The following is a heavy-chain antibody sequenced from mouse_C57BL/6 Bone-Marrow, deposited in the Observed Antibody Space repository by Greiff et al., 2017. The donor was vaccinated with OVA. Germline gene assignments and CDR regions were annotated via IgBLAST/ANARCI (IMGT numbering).Heavy chain of an antibody. V-gene: IGHV1-15*01. CDR2: IDPETGGT. J-gene: IGHJ2*01. CDR3: TRWLRPRGLDY. D-gene: IGHD2-2*01. CDR1: GYTFTDYE. Sequence: VQLQQSGAELVRPGASVTLSCKASGYTFTDYEMHWVKQTPVHGLEWIGAIDPETGGTAYNQKFKGKAILTADKSSSTAYMELRSLTSEDSAVYYCTRWLRPRGLDYWGQGTTLTVSS.